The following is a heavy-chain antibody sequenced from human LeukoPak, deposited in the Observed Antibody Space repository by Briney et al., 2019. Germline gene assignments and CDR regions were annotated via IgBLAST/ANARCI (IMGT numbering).Heavy chain of an antibody. CDR3: ARRMVVAATYYYGMDV. Sequence: GASVKVSCKASGYTFTGYYMHWVRQAPGQGLEWMGWINPNSGDTNYAQKFQGRVTMTRDTSISTAYMELSRLRSDDTAVYYCARRMVVAATYYYGMDVWGQGTTVTVSS. CDR2: INPNSGDT. J-gene: IGHJ6*02. V-gene: IGHV1-2*02. D-gene: IGHD2-15*01. CDR1: GYTFTGYY.